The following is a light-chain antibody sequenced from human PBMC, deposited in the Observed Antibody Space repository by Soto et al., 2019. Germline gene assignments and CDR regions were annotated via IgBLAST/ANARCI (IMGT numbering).Light chain of an antibody. CDR1: QSVSSY. CDR3: QQYDNWPWT. Sequence: ETVLTQSPATLSLSPGERATLSCRASQSVSSYLAWYQQKPGQAPRLLIYGASRRATGFPARFSGSGSGTDFTLTISSLQSEDFAVYYCQQYDNWPWTFGQGTKVDIK. J-gene: IGKJ1*01. V-gene: IGKV3-15*01. CDR2: GAS.